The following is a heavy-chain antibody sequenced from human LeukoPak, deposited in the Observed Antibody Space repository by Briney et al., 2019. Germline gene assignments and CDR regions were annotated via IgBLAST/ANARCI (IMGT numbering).Heavy chain of an antibody. J-gene: IGHJ3*02. D-gene: IGHD2-2*03. Sequence: ASVKVSCKASGYILTSYYMHWVRQAPGQGLEWMGIINPSGGSTSYAQKFQGRVTMTRDTSTSTVYMELSSLRSEDTAVYYCARVVDIEVEPAAMTRGAFDIWGQGTMVTVSS. CDR1: GYILTSYY. V-gene: IGHV1-46*01. CDR3: ARVVDIEVEPAAMTRGAFDI. CDR2: INPSGGST.